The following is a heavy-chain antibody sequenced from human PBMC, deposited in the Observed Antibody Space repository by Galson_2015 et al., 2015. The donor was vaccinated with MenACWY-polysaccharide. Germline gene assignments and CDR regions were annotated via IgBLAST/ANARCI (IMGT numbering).Heavy chain of an antibody. J-gene: IGHJ3*02. D-gene: IGHD5-24*01. V-gene: IGHV1-46*01. CDR1: GITLTDYF. Sequence: QSGAEVKKPGASVKVSCKAGGITLTDYFFHWVRQAPGQGLAWMGVINPVSGSTSYAQMFQGRVTMTRDTSLSTIYMELSSLTSEDAAIYFCARESMRDYPAPGDLDRWGQGTVVTVSS. CDR2: INPVSGST. CDR3: ARESMRDYPAPGDLDR.